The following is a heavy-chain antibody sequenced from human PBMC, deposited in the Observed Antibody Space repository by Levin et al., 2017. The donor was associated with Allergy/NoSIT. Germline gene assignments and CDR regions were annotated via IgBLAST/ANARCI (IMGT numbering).Heavy chain of an antibody. D-gene: IGHD4-23*01. CDR1: GGSIRSYS. CDR3: ARLDRGGVFEY. V-gene: IGHV4-59*01. J-gene: IGHJ4*02. Sequence: SQTLSLTCTVSGGSIRSYSWSWIRQPPGKGLEWIGYLFDSGTTHYNPSLKSRVTISVEKSKNQLSLKVTSVTAADTAVYYCARLDRGGVFEYWGQGSLVTVSS. CDR2: LFDSGTT.